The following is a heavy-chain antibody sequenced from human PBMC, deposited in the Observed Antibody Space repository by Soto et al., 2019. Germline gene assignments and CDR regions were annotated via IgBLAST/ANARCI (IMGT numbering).Heavy chain of an antibody. V-gene: IGHV1-46*01. CDR3: ARDFGAPYRNVGRYAIDV. CDR2: INPSGGST. D-gene: IGHD3-10*01. CDR1: GYTSTSYY. Sequence: ASVKVSCKASGYTSTSYYMHWVRQAPGQGLKWMGIINPSGGSTSYEQKFQGGVSMSRDTSTSTVDMELRSLRDEDTPVYYCARDFGAPYRNVGRYAIDVSGEGATVSVSS. J-gene: IGHJ6*04.